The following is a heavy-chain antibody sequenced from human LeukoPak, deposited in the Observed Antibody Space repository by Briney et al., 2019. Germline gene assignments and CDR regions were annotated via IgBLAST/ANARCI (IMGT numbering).Heavy chain of an antibody. CDR3: ASSPGDYYYYYMDV. D-gene: IGHD3-10*01. CDR2: INPNSGGT. J-gene: IGHJ6*03. V-gene: IGHV1-2*02. CDR1: GYTFTGYY. Sequence: ASVKVSCKASGYTFTGYYMHWVRQAPGQGLEWMGWINPNSGGTNYAQKFQGRVTMTRDTSISTAYMELSRLRSDDTAVYYCASSPGDYYYYYMDVWGKGTTVTVSS.